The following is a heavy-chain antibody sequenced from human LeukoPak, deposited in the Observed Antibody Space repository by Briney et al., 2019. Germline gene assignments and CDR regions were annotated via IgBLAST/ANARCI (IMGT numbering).Heavy chain of an antibody. V-gene: IGHV1-8*01. CDR2: MNPNSGNT. J-gene: IGHJ4*02. Sequence: VASVKVSCKASGYTFTSYDINWVRQATGQGLEWMGWMNPNSGNTGYAQKFQGRVTMTRNTSISTAYMELSSLRSEDTAVYYCARHGIYYGSGSFVVYFDYWGQGTLVTVSS. CDR1: GYTFTSYD. D-gene: IGHD3-10*01. CDR3: ARHGIYYGSGSFVVYFDY.